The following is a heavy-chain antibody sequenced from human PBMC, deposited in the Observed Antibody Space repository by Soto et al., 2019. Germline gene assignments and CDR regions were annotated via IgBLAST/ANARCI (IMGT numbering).Heavy chain of an antibody. J-gene: IGHJ4*02. CDR3: ERGGYSRGWYFDY. D-gene: IGHD6-19*01. CDR1: GFTFSNYA. Sequence: PGGSLRLSCAASGFTFSNYAMSWVRRAPGTGLEWVSTISGGGDGTYYSDSVKGRFTISRDNSKNTLYLQINSLRADDTAVFHCERGGYSRGWYFDYWGQGTLVTVSA. CDR2: ISGGGDGT. V-gene: IGHV3-23*01.